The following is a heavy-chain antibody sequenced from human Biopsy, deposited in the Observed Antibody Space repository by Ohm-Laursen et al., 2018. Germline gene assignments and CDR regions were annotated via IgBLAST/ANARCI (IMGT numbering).Heavy chain of an antibody. D-gene: IGHD6-6*01. Sequence: ASVKVSCKASGYTFTNYDINWVRQAPGQGPEWMGWVNPNSGNTGYAQKFQGRVAMTRSTSISTAYMELSGLRSEDTAVYFCARGYSRRVSIFEASIYWFDTWGQGTLVTVSS. J-gene: IGHJ5*02. CDR1: GYTFTNYD. CDR3: ARGYSRRVSIFEASIYWFDT. CDR2: VNPNSGNT. V-gene: IGHV1-8*01.